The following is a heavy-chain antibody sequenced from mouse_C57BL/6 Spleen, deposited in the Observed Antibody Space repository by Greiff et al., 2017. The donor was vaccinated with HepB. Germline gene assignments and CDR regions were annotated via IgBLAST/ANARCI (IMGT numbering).Heavy chain of an antibody. CDR1: GFTFSSYA. V-gene: IGHV5-4*01. CDR2: ISDGGSYT. J-gene: IGHJ1*03. CDR3: ARGYYGSHWYFDV. D-gene: IGHD1-1*01. Sequence: EVQRVESGGGLVKPGGSLKLSCAASGFTFSSYAMSWVRQTPEKRLEWVATISDGGSYTYYPDNVKGRFTISRDNAKNNLYLQMSHLKSEDTAMYYCARGYYGSHWYFDVWGTGTTVTVSS.